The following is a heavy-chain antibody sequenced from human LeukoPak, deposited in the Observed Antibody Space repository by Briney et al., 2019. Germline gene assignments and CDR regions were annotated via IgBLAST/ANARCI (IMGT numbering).Heavy chain of an antibody. J-gene: IGHJ4*02. Sequence: PGGSLSLSCAASGFTFSGYEMNWVRQAPGKGLEWVSYISSSGTIISYADSVRGRLTISRDNAKNSLYLQMNSLRAEDTAVYYCARERDDYYFDYWGQGTLVTVSS. CDR1: GFTFSGYE. CDR3: ARERDDYYFDY. V-gene: IGHV3-48*03. CDR2: ISSSGTII. D-gene: IGHD3-3*01.